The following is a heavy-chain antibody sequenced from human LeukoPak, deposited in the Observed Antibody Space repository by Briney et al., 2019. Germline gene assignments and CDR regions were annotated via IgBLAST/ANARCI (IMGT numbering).Heavy chain of an antibody. D-gene: IGHD3-10*01. V-gene: IGHV4-30-4*08. CDR1: GGSISSGDYY. J-gene: IGHJ3*02. CDR2: IYYSGST. CDR3: ARDAAITITMVRGMNAFDT. Sequence: SQTLSLTCTVPGGSISSGDYYWSWIRQPPGKGLEWIGYIYYSGSTYYNPSLKSRVTISVDTSKNQFSLKLSSVTAADTAVYYCARDAAITITMVRGMNAFDTWGQGTMVTVSS.